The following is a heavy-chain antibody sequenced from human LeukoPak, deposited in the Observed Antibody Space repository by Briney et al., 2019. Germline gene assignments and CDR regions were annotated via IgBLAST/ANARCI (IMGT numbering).Heavy chain of an antibody. CDR2: IYYSGRT. V-gene: IGHV4-39*01. Sequence: SETLSLTCTIFGDSVSRSDSYWDWIRQPPGKGLEWIGTIYYSGRTYYSPSLKSRVTLSVDMSNNQFSLTLSSVTAADTALYFCARRRYYDSSGYLEWGQGTLVTASS. D-gene: IGHD3-22*01. CDR3: ARRRYYDSSGYLE. J-gene: IGHJ1*01. CDR1: GDSVSRSDSY.